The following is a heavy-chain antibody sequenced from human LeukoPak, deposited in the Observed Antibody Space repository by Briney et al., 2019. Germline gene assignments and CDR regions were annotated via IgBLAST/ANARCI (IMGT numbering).Heavy chain of an antibody. D-gene: IGHD3-22*01. J-gene: IGHJ4*02. V-gene: IGHV4-34*01. CDR2: INHSGST. CDR1: GGSFSGYY. Sequence: ASETLSLTCAVYGGSFSGYYWSWIRQPPGKGLEWIGEINHSGSTNYNPSLKSRVTISVDTSKNQFSLKLSSVTAADTAVYYCARGMIVFIDYWGQGTLVTVSS. CDR3: ARGMIVFIDY.